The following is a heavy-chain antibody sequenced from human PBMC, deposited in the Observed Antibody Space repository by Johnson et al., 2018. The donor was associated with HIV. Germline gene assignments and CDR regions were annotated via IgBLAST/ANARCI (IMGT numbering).Heavy chain of an antibody. CDR3: AKSRGGYSYGYDAFDI. Sequence: QVRLLESGGGLVQPARSLTLSCAAYGFTFSNYSMHWGRQAPGKGLEWVAVISYDGSNKYYADSVKGRFTISRDNSKNTLFLQMNSLRTEDTALYYCAKSRGGYSYGYDAFDIWGQGTMVTVSS. CDR2: ISYDGSNK. J-gene: IGHJ3*02. V-gene: IGHV3-30-3*02. D-gene: IGHD5-18*01. CDR1: GFTFSNYS.